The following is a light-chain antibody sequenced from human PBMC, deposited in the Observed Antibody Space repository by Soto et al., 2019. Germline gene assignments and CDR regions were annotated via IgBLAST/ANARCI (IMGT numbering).Light chain of an antibody. V-gene: IGKV3-11*01. CDR2: DAS. J-gene: IGKJ5*01. Sequence: FTQTQTTLSVSPGERATLSCRASQSVSSNLAWYQQTPGQAPRLLIYDASNRATGIPARFSGSGSGTDFTLTISSLEPEDFAVYYCQPGRNFRGITFGQGRRLEIK. CDR1: QSVSSN. CDR3: QPGRNFRGIT.